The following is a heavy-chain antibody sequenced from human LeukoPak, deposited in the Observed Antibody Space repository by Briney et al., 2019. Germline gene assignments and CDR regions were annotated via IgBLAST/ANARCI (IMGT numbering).Heavy chain of an antibody. CDR1: GFTFSSYR. CDR2: ISSSSSYI. V-gene: IGHV3-21*01. J-gene: IGHJ4*02. CDR3: ARDLRDDGYNL. Sequence: GGSLRLSCAASGFTFSSYRMNWVRQAPVKGLEWVSSISSSSSYIYYADSVKGRFTISRDNAKNSLYLQMNSLRAEDTAVYYCARDLRDDGYNLWGQGTLVTVSS. D-gene: IGHD5-12*01.